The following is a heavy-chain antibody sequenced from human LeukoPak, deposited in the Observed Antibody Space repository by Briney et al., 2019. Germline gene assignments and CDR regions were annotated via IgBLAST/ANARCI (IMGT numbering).Heavy chain of an antibody. V-gene: IGHV1-18*01. Sequence: GASVKVSCKASGYTFTNYGLSWVQQAPGQGLEWMGWISGYNGHTKYAQKVQGRVTMTTDTSTNTAYMELRSLRSDDTAVYYCARGFPSRRNYDSSGYYSYYFDYWGQGTLVTVSS. J-gene: IGHJ4*02. CDR3: ARGFPSRRNYDSSGYYSYYFDY. D-gene: IGHD3-22*01. CDR1: GYTFTNYG. CDR2: ISGYNGHT.